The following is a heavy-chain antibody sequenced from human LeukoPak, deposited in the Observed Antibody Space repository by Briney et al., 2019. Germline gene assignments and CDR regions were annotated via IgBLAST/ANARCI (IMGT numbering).Heavy chain of an antibody. CDR3: ACDIVVVPAANNYYYGMDV. D-gene: IGHD2-2*01. V-gene: IGHV3-48*03. J-gene: IGHJ6*02. CDR2: ISSSGSTI. CDR1: GFPFSSYE. Sequence: GGSLLLSCAASGFPFSSYEMNWARPAPGKGLEGVSYISSSGSTIYYADSEKGRFTISRDNAKNSLYLQMNSLRAEDTAVYYCACDIVVVPAANNYYYGMDVWGQGTTVTVSS.